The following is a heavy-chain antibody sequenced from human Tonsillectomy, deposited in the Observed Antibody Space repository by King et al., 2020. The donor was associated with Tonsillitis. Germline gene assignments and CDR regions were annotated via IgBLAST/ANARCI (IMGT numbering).Heavy chain of an antibody. V-gene: IGHV1-69*04. Sequence: VQLVQSGAEVQKPGSSVKVSCKASGGTFSTYPISWVRQAPGQGLEWMGRIIPILGISSYAQKFQGRVTITADKSTSTAYMELISLRSEDTAMYYCARDGYSNYNDFWGQGTLVTVSS. CDR1: GGTFSTYP. CDR3: ARDGYSNYNDF. CDR2: IIPILGIS. J-gene: IGHJ4*02. D-gene: IGHD4-11*01.